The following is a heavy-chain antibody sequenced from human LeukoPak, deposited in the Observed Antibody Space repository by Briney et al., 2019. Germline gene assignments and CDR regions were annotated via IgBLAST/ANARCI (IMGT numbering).Heavy chain of an antibody. D-gene: IGHD1-14*01. J-gene: IGHJ4*02. CDR2: IHHSGAT. Sequence: PSETLSLTCTVSGDSINTYYWDWIRQPAGKGLEWIGRIHHSGATNYNPSLSSRVTMSVDTSKNQFSLMLRSVTAADTAVYYCARDKGAEYLGGVYFDSWGQGTLVIVSS. CDR3: ARDKGAEYLGGVYFDS. V-gene: IGHV4-4*07. CDR1: GDSINTYY.